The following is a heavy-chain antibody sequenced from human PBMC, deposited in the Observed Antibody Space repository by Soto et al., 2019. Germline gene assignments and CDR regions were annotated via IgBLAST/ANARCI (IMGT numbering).Heavy chain of an antibody. CDR3: ARAGTSSWYGYFDY. CDR1: GGSISNFY. J-gene: IGHJ4*02. V-gene: IGHV4-59*01. Sequence: SETLSLTCTVSGGSISNFYWSWIRQPPGKGLEWIGYISYSGNTNYNPSLKSRVALSVHTSKNQFSLNLSSVTTADTAVYYCARAGTSSWYGYFDYWGQGAQVTVS. D-gene: IGHD6-13*01. CDR2: ISYSGNT.